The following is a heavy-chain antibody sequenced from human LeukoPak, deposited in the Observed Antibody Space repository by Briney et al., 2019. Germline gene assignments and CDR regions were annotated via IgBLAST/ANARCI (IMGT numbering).Heavy chain of an antibody. Sequence: SETLSLTCTVSAGSFTSSSHHWGWIRQSPGKGLEWIGTVYYGRTTYYNPSLDGRVTISLDTSANHFSLQLNSVTAADTAVYYCVRHDGRGGATMGAFDSWGQGSLVTVSS. CDR1: AGSFTSSSHH. V-gene: IGHV4-39*01. CDR3: VRHDGRGGATMGAFDS. CDR2: VYYGRTT. J-gene: IGHJ5*01. D-gene: IGHD5-12*01.